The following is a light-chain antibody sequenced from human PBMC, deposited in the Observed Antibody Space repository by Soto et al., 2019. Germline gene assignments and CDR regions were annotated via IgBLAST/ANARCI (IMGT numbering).Light chain of an antibody. Sequence: DIVMTQSPDSLAVSLGERATINCKSSQSVLYSSNNKNYLAWYQQKPGQPPKLLIYWASTRESGVPDRFSGSGSGTDFTLTISSLQAEDVAVYYCQQYYSTPYITFGPGTKVDI. J-gene: IGKJ3*01. CDR2: WAS. V-gene: IGKV4-1*01. CDR1: QSVLYSSNNKNY. CDR3: QQYYSTPYIT.